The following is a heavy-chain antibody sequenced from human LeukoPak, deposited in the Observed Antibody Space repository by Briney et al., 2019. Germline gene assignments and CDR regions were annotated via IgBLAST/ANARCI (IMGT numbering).Heavy chain of an antibody. CDR1: GYTFTSYG. Sequence: ASVKVSCKASGYTFTSYGISWVRQAPGQGLEWMGWISAYNGNTNYAQKLQGRVTMTTDTSTSTAYMELRSMRSDDTAVYYCARGLAENCVYSSGWNFDCWGQGTLVTVSS. V-gene: IGHV1-18*01. D-gene: IGHD6-19*01. CDR3: ARGLAENCVYSSGWNFDC. CDR2: ISAYNGNT. J-gene: IGHJ4*02.